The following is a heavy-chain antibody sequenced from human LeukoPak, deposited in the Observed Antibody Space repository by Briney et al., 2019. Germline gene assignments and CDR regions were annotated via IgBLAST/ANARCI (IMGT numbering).Heavy chain of an antibody. D-gene: IGHD3-10*01. CDR3: TTVFAYGPDY. V-gene: IGHV3-15*01. J-gene: IGHJ4*02. CDR2: IKSKTDGGTT. CDR1: GFTFTNAY. Sequence: PGGSLRLSCAASGFTFTNAYMSWVRRSPGKGLEWIGRIKSKTDGGTTDYAAPLNGGFTVSSDDSENTLYLQMNSLKTEDTAVYYCTTVFAYGPDYWSQGTLVTVSS.